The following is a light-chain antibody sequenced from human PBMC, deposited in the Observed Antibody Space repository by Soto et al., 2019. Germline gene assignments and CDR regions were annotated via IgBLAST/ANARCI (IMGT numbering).Light chain of an antibody. Sequence: VMTQSPATLSLSPGESATLSCRASQSVSSSYLAWYQQKPCQAPRLLIYGASSRATGIPDRFSGSGSGTEFTLTIKIVAPEDFVVYYCKQYSSPITCGQGTRLEIK. J-gene: IGKJ5*01. CDR2: GAS. CDR1: QSVSSSY. V-gene: IGKV3-20*01. CDR3: KQYSSPIT.